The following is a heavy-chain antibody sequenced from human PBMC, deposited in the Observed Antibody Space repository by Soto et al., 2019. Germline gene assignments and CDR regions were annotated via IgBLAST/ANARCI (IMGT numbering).Heavy chain of an antibody. V-gene: IGHV1-18*01. CDR2: ISTYNGNT. CDR1: GYTFTSYG. Sequence: ASVKVSCKASGYTFTSYGITWVRQAPVQGLEYLGWISTYNGNTDFAQKVQNRVTLTTDTSTSTAYMELRSLRPDDTAVYYCARAKVLITPNWFDPWGQGTLVTVSS. D-gene: IGHD3-16*01. CDR3: ARAKVLITPNWFDP. J-gene: IGHJ5*02.